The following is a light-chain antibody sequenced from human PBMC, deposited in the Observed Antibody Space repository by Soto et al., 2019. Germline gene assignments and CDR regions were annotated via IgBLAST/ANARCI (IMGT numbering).Light chain of an antibody. CDR2: GAS. CDR1: QSVSNN. J-gene: IGKJ1*01. Sequence: EIVMTQSLATLSVSPGERATLSCRASQSVSNNLAWYQQKPGQAPRLLIYGASTRATGIPARFSGSGSGTEFTLTISSLQSEDFALYYCQQYNNWPRTFGQGTKVDIK. CDR3: QQYNNWPRT. V-gene: IGKV3-15*01.